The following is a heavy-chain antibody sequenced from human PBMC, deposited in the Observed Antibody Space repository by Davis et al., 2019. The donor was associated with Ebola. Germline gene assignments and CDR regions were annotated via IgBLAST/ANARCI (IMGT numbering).Heavy chain of an antibody. V-gene: IGHV1-18*01. CDR2: ISAYNGNT. CDR1: GYTFTSYG. CDR3: ARSWYSSSWSRGYYYYYGMDV. Sequence: ASVKVSCKASGYTFTSYGISWVRQAPGQGLEWMGWISAYNGNTNYAQKLQGRVTMTTDTSTSTAYMELRSLRSDDTAVYYCARSWYSSSWSRGYYYYYGMDVWGQGTTVTVSS. J-gene: IGHJ6*02. D-gene: IGHD6-13*01.